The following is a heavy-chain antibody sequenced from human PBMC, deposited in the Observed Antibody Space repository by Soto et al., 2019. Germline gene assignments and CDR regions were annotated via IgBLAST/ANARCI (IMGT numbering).Heavy chain of an antibody. CDR1: GFTFSSFA. J-gene: IGHJ4*02. D-gene: IGHD3-3*01. CDR3: AKDYGVVSPIGFDF. Sequence: GGSLRLSCAASGFTFSSFAMNWVRQAPGKGLEWVSRISGSGGSTYYADSVKGRFTISRDNSKNTLYLQMNSLRADDTAVYYCAKDYGVVSPIGFDFWGQGTLVTVSS. V-gene: IGHV3-23*01. CDR2: ISGSGGST.